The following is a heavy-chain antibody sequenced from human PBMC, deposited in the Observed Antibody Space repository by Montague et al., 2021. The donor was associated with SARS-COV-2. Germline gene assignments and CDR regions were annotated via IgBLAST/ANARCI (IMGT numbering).Heavy chain of an antibody. D-gene: IGHD2/OR15-2a*01. CDR3: ARDKIVIVPTTLELTRIDGYKDDYYGMDD. CDR1: GGSISSGDYY. CDR2: IYTTGST. V-gene: IGHV4-61*02. J-gene: IGHJ6*02. Sequence: TLSLTCSVSGGSISSGDYYWSWLRQPAGKGLEWIGRIYTTGSTNYNPSLKSRVTIPQDTSKNQFSLKLTSATAADTAVYYCARDKIVIVPTTLELTRIDGYKDDYYGMDDWGQGTTVTVSS.